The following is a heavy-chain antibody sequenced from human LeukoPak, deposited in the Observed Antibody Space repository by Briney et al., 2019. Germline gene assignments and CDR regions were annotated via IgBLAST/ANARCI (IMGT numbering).Heavy chain of an antibody. CDR2: KYYSGSA. D-gene: IGHD2-2*01. J-gene: IGHJ3*02. Sequence: KPSETLSLTCNVSGVSASDGRYYWTWIRQHPGKGLEWIGYKYYSGSAKYNPSLKSRLTISIDTSKNQFSLQLSSVTAADTATYYCATPYCSSISCLDVFNMWGQGTRVTVSS. CDR3: ATPYCSSISCLDVFNM. CDR1: GVSASDGRYY. V-gene: IGHV4-31*03.